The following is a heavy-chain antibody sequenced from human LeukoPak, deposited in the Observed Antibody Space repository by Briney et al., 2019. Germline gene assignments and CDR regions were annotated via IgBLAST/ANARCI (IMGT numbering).Heavy chain of an antibody. Sequence: GGALRLSCAASGFTFSSYGMHWVRQAPGKGLEWVAVIWYDGSNKYYADSVKGRFTISRDNSKNTLYLQMNSRRAEDTAVYYCARDHNSSGWYYYYYYGMDVWGQGTTVTVSS. J-gene: IGHJ6*02. CDR3: ARDHNSSGWYYYYYYGMDV. V-gene: IGHV3-33*01. CDR1: GFTFSSYG. CDR2: IWYDGSNK. D-gene: IGHD6-19*01.